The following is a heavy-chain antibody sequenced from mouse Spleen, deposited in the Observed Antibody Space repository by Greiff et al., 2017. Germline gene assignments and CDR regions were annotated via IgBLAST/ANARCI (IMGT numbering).Heavy chain of an antibody. CDR1: GFTFSSYA. CDR3: AREGDYGYFDY. CDR2: ISDGGSYT. D-gene: IGHD1-1*02. J-gene: IGHJ2*01. V-gene: IGHV5-4*01. Sequence: EVKLVESGGGLVKPGGSLKLSCAASGFTFSSYAISWVRQTPEKRLEWVATISDGGSYTYYPDNVKGRFTISRDNAKNNLYLQMSHLKSEDTAMYYCAREGDYGYFDYWGQGTTLTVSS.